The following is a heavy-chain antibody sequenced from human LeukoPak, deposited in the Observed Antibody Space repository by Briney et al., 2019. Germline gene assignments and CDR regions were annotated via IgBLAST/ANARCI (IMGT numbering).Heavy chain of an antibody. J-gene: IGHJ4*02. Sequence: PGGSLRLSCAASKFTFSNYGMHWVRQAPGKGLEWVAVISYDGSNKYYADSVKGRFTNSRDNSKNTLYLQMNSLRAEDTAVYYCAKVTRNRSGWDWGQGTLVTVSS. D-gene: IGHD6-19*01. CDR2: ISYDGSNK. CDR3: AKVTRNRSGWD. V-gene: IGHV3-30*18. CDR1: KFTFSNYG.